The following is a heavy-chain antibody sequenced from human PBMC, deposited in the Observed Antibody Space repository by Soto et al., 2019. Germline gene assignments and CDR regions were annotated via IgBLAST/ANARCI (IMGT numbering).Heavy chain of an antibody. CDR3: ARGHASGTLYDAFDL. D-gene: IGHD1-7*01. Sequence: GGSLRLSCAASGFTFSTYWMHWVRQAPGKGLVWVSHINGDGSRTTYADSVKGRFTISRDNAKNTVYLQMSSLRAEDTAVFYCARGHASGTLYDAFDLWGQGTMVTVSS. J-gene: IGHJ3*01. CDR1: GFTFSTYW. CDR2: INGDGSRT. V-gene: IGHV3-74*01.